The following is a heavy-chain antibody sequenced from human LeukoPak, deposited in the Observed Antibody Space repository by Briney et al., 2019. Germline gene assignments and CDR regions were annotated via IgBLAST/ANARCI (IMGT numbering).Heavy chain of an antibody. CDR1: GGSISSSSYY. V-gene: IGHV4-39*07. J-gene: IGHJ4*02. D-gene: IGHD6-19*01. CDR2: IYYSGST. CDR3: AREIAVAGIWDY. Sequence: SETLSLTCTASGGSISSSSYYWGWIRQPPGKGLEWIGSIYYSGSTYYNPSLKSRVTISVDTSKNQFSLKLSSVTAADTAVYYCAREIAVAGIWDYWGQGTLVTVSS.